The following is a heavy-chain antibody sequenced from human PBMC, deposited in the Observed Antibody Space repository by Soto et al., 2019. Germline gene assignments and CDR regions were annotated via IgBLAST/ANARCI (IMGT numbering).Heavy chain of an antibody. D-gene: IGHD2-8*01. Sequence: GGSLRLSCAASGFTFSSYAMSWVRQAPGKGLEWVSAISGSGGSTCYADSVKGRFTISRDNSKNTLYLQMNSLRAEDTAVYYCAKDNPLYCTNGVCYAFDIWGQGTMVTVSS. CDR1: GFTFSSYA. CDR3: AKDNPLYCTNGVCYAFDI. J-gene: IGHJ3*02. V-gene: IGHV3-23*01. CDR2: ISGSGGST.